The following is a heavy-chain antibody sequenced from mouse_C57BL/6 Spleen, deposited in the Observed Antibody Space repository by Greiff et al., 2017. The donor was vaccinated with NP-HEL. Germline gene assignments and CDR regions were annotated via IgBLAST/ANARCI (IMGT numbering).Heavy chain of an antibody. J-gene: IGHJ1*03. CDR1: GYSITSGYY. D-gene: IGHD1-1*02. CDR3: AREGGLLSDV. CDR2: ISYDGSN. V-gene: IGHV3-6*01. Sequence: VQLQQSGPGLVKPSQSLSLTCSVTGYSITSGYYWNWIRQFPGNKLEWMGYISYDGSNNYNPSLKNRISITRDTSQNQFFLKLNSVTTEDTATYYCAREGGLLSDVWGTGTTVTVSS.